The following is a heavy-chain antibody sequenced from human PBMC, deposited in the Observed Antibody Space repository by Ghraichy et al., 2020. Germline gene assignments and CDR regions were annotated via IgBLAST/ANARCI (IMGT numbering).Heavy chain of an antibody. CDR1: GFTFSDYG. V-gene: IGHV3-30*18. J-gene: IGHJ6*02. CDR3: AKDDIGYCNSMSCYSGMDV. D-gene: IGHD2-2*02. CDR2: ISYDGTNK. Sequence: GESLRLSCTASGFTFSDYGMHWVRQAPGKGLEWVAVISYDGTNKYYAEFVKGRFTISRDNSKNTLNLQMNSLRPEDTAVYYCAKDDIGYCNSMSCYSGMDVWGQGTTVTVSS.